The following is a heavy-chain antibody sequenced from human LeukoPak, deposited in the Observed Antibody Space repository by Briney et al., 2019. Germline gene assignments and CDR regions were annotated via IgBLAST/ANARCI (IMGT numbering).Heavy chain of an antibody. V-gene: IGHV4-34*01. CDR1: GGSFSGYY. CDR2: INHSGST. CDR3: ARFRYSGTYHARFDF. J-gene: IGHJ4*02. D-gene: IGHD1-26*01. Sequence: PSETLSLTCAVYGGSFSGYYWSWIRQPPGKGLEWIGEINHSGSTNYNPSLKSRVIISVDTSKNQFSLKLSSVTAADTAVYFCARFRYSGTYHARFDFWGQGTLVTVSS.